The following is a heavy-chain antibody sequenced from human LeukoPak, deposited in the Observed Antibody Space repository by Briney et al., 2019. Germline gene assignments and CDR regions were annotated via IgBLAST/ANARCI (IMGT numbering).Heavy chain of an antibody. CDR3: ARGHESYSSSWWGGWYYMDV. D-gene: IGHD6-13*01. V-gene: IGHV1-8*01. CDR2: MNPNSGNT. CDR1: GYTFTSYD. Sequence: ASVKVSCKASGYTFTSYDINWVRQATGQGLEWMGWMNPNSGNTGYAQKFQGRVTMTRNTSISTAYMELSSLRYEDTAVYYCARGHESYSSSWWGGWYYMDVWGKGTTVTVSS. J-gene: IGHJ6*03.